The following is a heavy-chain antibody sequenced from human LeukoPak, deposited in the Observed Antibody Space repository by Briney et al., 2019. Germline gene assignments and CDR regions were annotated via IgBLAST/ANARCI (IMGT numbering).Heavy chain of an antibody. CDR3: ARVSTEVDTAMAVFDY. D-gene: IGHD5-18*01. J-gene: IGHJ4*02. Sequence: SVKVSCKASGGTFASYAISWVRQAPGQGLECMGRIIPIFGTVNYAQKFQGRVTMTTDESTSTAYMELSSLRSEDTAVYYCARVSTEVDTAMAVFDYWGQGTLVTVSS. V-gene: IGHV1-69*05. CDR2: IIPIFGTV. CDR1: GGTFASYA.